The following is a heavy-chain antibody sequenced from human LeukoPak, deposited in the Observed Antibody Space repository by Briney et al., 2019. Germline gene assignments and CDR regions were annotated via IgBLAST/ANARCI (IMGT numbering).Heavy chain of an antibody. CDR3: AKTLVKLEHWLVPFDY. J-gene: IGHJ4*02. CDR1: GFTLSRHW. CDR2: ISNDGGST. Sequence: PGGSLRLSCAASGFTLSRHWMHWVRQAPAPGLVWVSRISNDGGSTNYAHSVKGRFTISRDNAKNTLYLQMNSLRADDTPGYYCAKTLVKLEHWLVPFDYGGKGNLVTLSS. D-gene: IGHD6-19*01. V-gene: IGHV3-74*01.